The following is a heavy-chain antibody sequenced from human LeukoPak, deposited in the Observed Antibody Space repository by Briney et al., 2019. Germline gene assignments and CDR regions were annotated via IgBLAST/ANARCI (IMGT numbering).Heavy chain of an antibody. CDR1: GFTFGTYS. Sequence: PGGSLRLSCAASGFTFGTYSMHWVRQATGKGLEWVAIISSAGTIINYADSVRGRFSISRDNSRNTLYLQMDSLRTEDTAVYYCAKDHRWLVDYWGQGTLVTVSS. V-gene: IGHV3-30-3*01. J-gene: IGHJ4*02. CDR3: AKDHRWLVDY. CDR2: ISSAGTII. D-gene: IGHD6-19*01.